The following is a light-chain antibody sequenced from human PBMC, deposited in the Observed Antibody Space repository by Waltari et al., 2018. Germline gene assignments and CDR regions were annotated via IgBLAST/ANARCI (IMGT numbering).Light chain of an antibody. V-gene: IGLV1-40*01. CDR1: RSNIGSNY. CDR3: QSYDSSLRGSRV. J-gene: IGLJ3*02. CDR2: GNS. Sequence: QSVLTQSPSASGTPGQRVTIPCSGSRSNIGSNYVSWYQQVPGPAPQLLIYGNSTRPSGVPDRFSGSKSGTSASLAITGLQAEDEADYYCQSYDSSLRGSRVFGGGTKLTVL.